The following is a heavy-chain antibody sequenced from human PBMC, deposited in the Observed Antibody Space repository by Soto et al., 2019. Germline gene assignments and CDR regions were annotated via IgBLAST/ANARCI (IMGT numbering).Heavy chain of an antibody. V-gene: IGHV1-46*01. D-gene: IGHD3-10*01. CDR2: INPSGGST. CDR3: ARATYYYGSGSYYNFDY. J-gene: IGHJ4*02. Sequence: QVQLVQSGAVVKKPGASVKVSCKASGYTFTSYYMHWVRQAPGQGLEWMGIINPSGGSTSYAQKFQGRVTMTRDTSTSTVYMELSSLRSEDTAVYYCARATYYYGSGSYYNFDYWGQGTLVTVSS. CDR1: GYTFTSYY.